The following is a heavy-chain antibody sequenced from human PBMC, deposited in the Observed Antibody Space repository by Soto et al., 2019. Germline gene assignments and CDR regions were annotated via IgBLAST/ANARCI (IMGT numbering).Heavy chain of an antibody. CDR3: ANLPNLGYCSGGSCYGRGVDYYYYYGMDV. Sequence: GGSLRLSCAASGFTFSSYGMHWVRQAPGKGLEWVAVISYDGSNKYYADSVKGRFTISRDNSKNTLCLQMNSLRAEDTAVYYCANLPNLGYCSGGSCYGRGVDYYYYYGMDVWGQGTTVTVSS. D-gene: IGHD2-15*01. V-gene: IGHV3-30*18. CDR1: GFTFSSYG. CDR2: ISYDGSNK. J-gene: IGHJ6*02.